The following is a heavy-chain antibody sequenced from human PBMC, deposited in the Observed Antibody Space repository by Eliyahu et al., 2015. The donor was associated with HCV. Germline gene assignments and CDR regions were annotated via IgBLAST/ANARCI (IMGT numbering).Heavy chain of an antibody. J-gene: IGHJ6*02. D-gene: IGHD3-10*01. CDR1: XFTFSSXG. V-gene: IGHV3-33*08. CDR2: IXYDGSNK. CDR3: ARDWLEGTMVRGVTLYYYYGMDV. Sequence: QVQLVESGGGVVQPGRSLXLSCXASXFTFSSXGMPWVRRAPGKGLEWVAVIXYDGSNKYYADSVKGRFTISRDNSKNTLYLQMNSLRAEDTAVYYCARDWLEGTMVRGVTLYYYYGMDVWGQGTTVTVSS.